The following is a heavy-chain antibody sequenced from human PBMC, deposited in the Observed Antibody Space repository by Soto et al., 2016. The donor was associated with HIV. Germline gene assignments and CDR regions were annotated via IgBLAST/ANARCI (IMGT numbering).Heavy chain of an antibody. D-gene: IGHD3-16*01. J-gene: IGHJ4*02. CDR2: INPNSGGA. Sequence: QVQLVQSGAEVEKPGASVRVSCRTSGYTFTNYYIHWVRQAPGQGLEWLGWINPNSGGANYAQKFQDRVTMTRDTSTVYLDLSSLRSDDTAVYYCARDWAAVPLYWGQGTLVTVSS. V-gene: IGHV1-2*02. CDR1: GYTFTNYY. CDR3: ARDWAAVPLY.